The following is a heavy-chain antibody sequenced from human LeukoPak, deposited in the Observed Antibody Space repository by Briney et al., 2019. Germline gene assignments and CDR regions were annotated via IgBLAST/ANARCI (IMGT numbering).Heavy chain of an antibody. CDR1: GGSISSYY. J-gene: IGHJ5*02. CDR2: IYYSGST. V-gene: IGHV4-59*01. Sequence: SETLSLTCTVSGGSISSYYWSWIRQPPGKGLVWIGYIYYSGSTNYNPSLKSRVTISVDTSKNQFSLKLSSVTAADTAVYYCARDRFNWFDPWGQGTLVTVSS. CDR3: ARDRFNWFDP.